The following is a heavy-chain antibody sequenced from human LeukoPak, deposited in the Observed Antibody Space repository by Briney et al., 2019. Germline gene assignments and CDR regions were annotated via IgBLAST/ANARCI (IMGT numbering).Heavy chain of an antibody. V-gene: IGHV4-34*01. CDR3: ARNGDSYYGSGSYSFDY. Sequence: SETLSFTCAVYGGSFSGYYWSWIRQPPGKGLEWIGEINHSGSTNYNPSLKSRVTISVDTSKNQFSLKLSSVTAADTAVYYCARNGDSYYGSGSYSFDYWGQGTLVTVSS. CDR2: INHSGST. D-gene: IGHD3-10*01. J-gene: IGHJ4*02. CDR1: GGSFSGYY.